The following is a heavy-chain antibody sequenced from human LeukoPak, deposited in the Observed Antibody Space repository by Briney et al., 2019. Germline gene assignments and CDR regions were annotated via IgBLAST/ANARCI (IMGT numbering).Heavy chain of an antibody. CDR2: INHSGST. D-gene: IGHD6-19*01. V-gene: IGHV4-34*01. CDR1: GGSFSGYY. Sequence: SETLSLTCAVYGGSFSGYYWSWIRQPPGKGLEWIGEINHSGSTNYNPSLKSRVTISVDTSKNQFSLKLSSVTAADTAVYYCASYQIAVAGTQRFDDWGQGTLVTVSS. J-gene: IGHJ4*02. CDR3: ASYQIAVAGTQRFDD.